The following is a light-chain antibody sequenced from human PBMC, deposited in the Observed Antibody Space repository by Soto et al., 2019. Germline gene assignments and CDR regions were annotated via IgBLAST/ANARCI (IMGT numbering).Light chain of an antibody. Sequence: DIQMTQSPSTLSASVGDRVTITCRASQSISIWLAWYQQKPGKGPKLLIYDASTLETGVPSRFRGSGSGTGLNLTISSLEPDDFAVYSCHQYNSSSTFGQGTKVDIK. CDR3: HQYNSSST. V-gene: IGKV1-5*01. CDR2: DAS. CDR1: QSISIW. J-gene: IGKJ1*01.